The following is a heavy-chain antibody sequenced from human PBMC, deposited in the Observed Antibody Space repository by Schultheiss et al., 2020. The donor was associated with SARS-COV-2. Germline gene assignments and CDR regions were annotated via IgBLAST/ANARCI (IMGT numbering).Heavy chain of an antibody. CDR3: ATLFWGIAAGDWFDP. Sequence: GESMKISCKGSGYSLTRYWIGWVRQMPGKGLEWMGIIYPGDSDIRYSPSFQGQVTLSAGKSISTAYLQWSSLKASDTAMYYCATLFWGIAAGDWFDPWGQGTLVTVSS. J-gene: IGHJ5*02. D-gene: IGHD6-13*01. CDR2: IYPGDSDI. CDR1: GYSLTRYW. V-gene: IGHV5-51*01.